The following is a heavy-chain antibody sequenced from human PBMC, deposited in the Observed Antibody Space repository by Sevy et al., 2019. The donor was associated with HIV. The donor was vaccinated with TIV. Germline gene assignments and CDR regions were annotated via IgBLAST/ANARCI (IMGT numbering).Heavy chain of an antibody. CDR1: GYTFTSYD. D-gene: IGHD3-3*01. CDR2: MNPNSGNT. V-gene: IGHV1-8*01. J-gene: IGHJ6*02. Sequence: ASVNVSCKASGYTFTSYDINWVRQATGQGLEWMGWMNPNSGNTGYAQKFQGRVTMTRNTSISTAYMELSSLRSEDTAVYYCARGLEIFGVVINYYYYGMDVWGQGTTVTVSS. CDR3: ARGLEIFGVVINYYYYGMDV.